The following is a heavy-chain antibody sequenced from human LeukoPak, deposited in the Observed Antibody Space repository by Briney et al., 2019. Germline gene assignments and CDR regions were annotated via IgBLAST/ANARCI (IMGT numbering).Heavy chain of an antibody. J-gene: IGHJ6*02. V-gene: IGHV1-18*01. CDR3: ARDRGQWLVSYGTDV. D-gene: IGHD6-19*01. Sequence: ASVKVSCKASGYTFTSYGISWVRQAPGQGLEWMGWISAYNGNTNYAQKLQGRVTMTTDTSTSTAYMELRSLRSDDTAVYYCARDRGQWLVSYGTDVWGQGTTVTVSS. CDR1: GYTFTSYG. CDR2: ISAYNGNT.